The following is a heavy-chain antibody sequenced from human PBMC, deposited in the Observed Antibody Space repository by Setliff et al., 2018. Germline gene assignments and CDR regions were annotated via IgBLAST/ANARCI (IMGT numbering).Heavy chain of an antibody. CDR3: ARSPSSGAYWNPRPFYSDY. CDR1: GASITSGGFY. J-gene: IGHJ4*02. V-gene: IGHV4-61*09. Sequence: LSLTCSVSGASITSGGFYWTWIRQPAGKGLEWIGHISPSGSTTYNPSVKSRVTISLDTSKNHFSLKLDSVTAADMALYYCARSPSSGAYWNPRPFYSDYWARGTLVTVSS. CDR2: ISPSGST. D-gene: IGHD1-26*01.